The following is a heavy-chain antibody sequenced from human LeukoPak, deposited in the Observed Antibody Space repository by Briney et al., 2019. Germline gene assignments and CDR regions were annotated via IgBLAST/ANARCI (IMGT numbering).Heavy chain of an antibody. CDR3: VRGRITIFGVVIPHFDN. J-gene: IGHJ4*02. CDR1: RGSISSYY. CDR2: IDKSGSI. D-gene: IGHD3-3*01. V-gene: IGHV4-59*01. Sequence: PSETLSLTCTVSRGSISSYYWSWIRQAPEKGLEWIGYIDKSGSINSNPSLKSRVTMSVDTTKNQFSLKLNSVTAADTAVYSCVRGRITIFGVVIPHFDNCGQGTLVTVSS.